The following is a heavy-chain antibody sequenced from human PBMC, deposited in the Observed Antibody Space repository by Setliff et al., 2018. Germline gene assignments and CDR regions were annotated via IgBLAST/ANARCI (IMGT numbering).Heavy chain of an antibody. CDR3: ARSGSFGMRYWFDY. V-gene: IGHV1-2*02. CDR2: ISPHSGDT. J-gene: IGHJ4*02. CDR1: GNSFTVFY. Sequence: ASVKVSCKASGNSFTVFYLHWVRQAPGQGLEWMGWISPHSGDTHYAQKFQSRVRMTRDTSTYAAYLELSDLTSDDTAMCYCARSGSFGMRYWFDYWGQGALVTAPQ. D-gene: IGHD1-26*01.